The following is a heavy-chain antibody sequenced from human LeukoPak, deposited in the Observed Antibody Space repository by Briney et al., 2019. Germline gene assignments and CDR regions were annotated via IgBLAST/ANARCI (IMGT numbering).Heavy chain of an antibody. CDR3: ARVGYNAYYDILTGYLRDTYYYYYGMDV. CDR1: GYTFTSYD. J-gene: IGHJ6*02. Sequence: GASVKVSCKASGYTFTSYDINWVRQAPGQGLEWMGWMNPNSGNTGYAQKFQGRVTMTRNTSISTAYMELSSLRSEDTAVYYCARVGYNAYYDILTGYLRDTYYYYYGMDVWGQGTTVTVSS. CDR2: MNPNSGNT. D-gene: IGHD3-9*01. V-gene: IGHV1-8*01.